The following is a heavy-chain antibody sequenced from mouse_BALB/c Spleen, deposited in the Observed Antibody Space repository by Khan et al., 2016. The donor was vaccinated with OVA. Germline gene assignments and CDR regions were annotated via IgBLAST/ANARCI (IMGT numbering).Heavy chain of an antibody. CDR3: TRVYRSEFDY. J-gene: IGHJ2*01. D-gene: IGHD1-1*01. CDR1: GYSFTGYF. V-gene: IGHV1-20*02. CDR2: INPHIGET. Sequence: VQLKQSGPELVKPGASVKISCKASGYSFTGYFMNWVMQSHGKSLEWIGRINPHIGETFYNQKFKGKATLTVDESSSTAHMELRSLASEDSAVYYCTRVYRSEFDYWGQGTTLTVSS.